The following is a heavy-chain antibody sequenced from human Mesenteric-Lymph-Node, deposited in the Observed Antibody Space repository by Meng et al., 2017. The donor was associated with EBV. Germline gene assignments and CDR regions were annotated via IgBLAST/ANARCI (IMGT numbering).Heavy chain of an antibody. V-gene: IGHV2-5*02. J-gene: IGHJ5*02. CDR1: GFSLSTNGVG. CDR3: AHKVDSGWFDP. D-gene: IGHD3-3*01. Sequence: QITLKDSGPTLVKPTQTLTLTCTFSGFSLSTNGVGVGWIRQPPGKALEWLALIYWDDDKRYSPSLKNRLTITKATSINQLVLTMTNMDPADTATYYCAHKVDSGWFDPWGQGTLVTVSS. CDR2: IYWDDDK.